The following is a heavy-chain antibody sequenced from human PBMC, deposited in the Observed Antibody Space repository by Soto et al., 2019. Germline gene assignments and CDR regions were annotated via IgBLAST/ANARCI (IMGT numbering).Heavy chain of an antibody. V-gene: IGHV1-2*04. Sequence: GASVKVSCKASGYTFTGYYMHWVRQAPGQGLEWMGWINPNSGGTNYAQKFQGWVTMTRDTSISTAYMELSRLRSDDTAVYYCAREGPYDYNFWSGPLGMDVCGQGTTVTVSS. CDR3: AREGPYDYNFWSGPLGMDV. CDR2: INPNSGGT. D-gene: IGHD3-3*01. CDR1: GYTFTGYY. J-gene: IGHJ6*02.